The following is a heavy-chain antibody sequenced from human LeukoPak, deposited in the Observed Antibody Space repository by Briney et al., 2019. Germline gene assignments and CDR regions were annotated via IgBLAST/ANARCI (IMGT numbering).Heavy chain of an antibody. Sequence: SGPALVKPTQTLTLTCTFSGVSLSPSGMCVSWIRHPPGKALEWLALIDWDDDKYYSTSLKTRLTISKDTSKNQVVLTMTNMDPVDTATYYCARTRYGSGSYWVDYWGQGTLVTVSS. V-gene: IGHV2-70*01. CDR2: IDWDDDK. CDR3: ARTRYGSGSYWVDY. D-gene: IGHD3-10*01. CDR1: GVSLSPSGMC. J-gene: IGHJ4*02.